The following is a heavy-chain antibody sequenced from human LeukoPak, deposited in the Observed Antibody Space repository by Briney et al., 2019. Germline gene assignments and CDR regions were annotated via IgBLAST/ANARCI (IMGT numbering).Heavy chain of an antibody. CDR3: ATKDSGYSSSWPHY. V-gene: IGHV1-69*13. J-gene: IGHJ4*02. D-gene: IGHD6-13*01. CDR1: GGTFSSYA. CDR2: IIPIFGTA. Sequence: SVKVSCKASGGTFSSYAISWVRQAPGQGLEWMGGIIPIFGTANYAQKFQGRVTITADESTSTAYMELSSLRSEDTAVYYCATKDSGYSSSWPHYWGQGTLVTVSS.